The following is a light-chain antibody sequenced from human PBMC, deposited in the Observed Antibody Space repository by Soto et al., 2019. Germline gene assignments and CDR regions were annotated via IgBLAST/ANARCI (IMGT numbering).Light chain of an antibody. Sequence: DIRMTQSPSSLSASVGDRGTITCRASQGIGNSLAWFQQKPGKAPKSLIYAASIMQSGVPSKFSGSGSGTDFTLTIRGLQPEDFATYYCQQYHTYPWTFGQGTKLEIK. J-gene: IGKJ2*01. V-gene: IGKV1-16*02. CDR1: QGIGNS. CDR3: QQYHTYPWT. CDR2: AAS.